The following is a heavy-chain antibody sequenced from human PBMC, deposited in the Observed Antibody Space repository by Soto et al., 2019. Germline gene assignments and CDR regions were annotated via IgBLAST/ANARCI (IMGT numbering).Heavy chain of an antibody. CDR1: GFTFSSYG. V-gene: IGHV3-30*18. CDR2: ISYDGSNK. Sequence: GGSLRLSCAASGFTFSSYGMHWVRQAPGKGLEWVAVISYDGSNKYYADSVKGRFTISRDNSKNTLYLQMNSLRAEDTAVYYCAKDGGKSEKKRHLDYWGQGTLVTVSS. CDR3: AKDGGKSEKKRHLDY. D-gene: IGHD3-3*01. J-gene: IGHJ4*02.